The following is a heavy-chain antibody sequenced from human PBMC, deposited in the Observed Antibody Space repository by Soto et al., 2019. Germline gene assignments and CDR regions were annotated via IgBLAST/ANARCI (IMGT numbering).Heavy chain of an antibody. J-gene: IGHJ5*02. CDR3: ARTHSDYGGNAAWFDP. CDR2: INYSGST. V-gene: IGHV4-31*03. Sequence: QVQLQESGPGLVKPSQTLSLTCTVSGGSISSGGYYWSWIRQHPGKGLEWIGYINYSGSTYYNPSLKRRVTISVDTCKSQFSLELSCVTAADTAVYYCARTHSDYGGNAAWFDPWGQGTLVTVSS. CDR1: GGSISSGGYY. D-gene: IGHD4-17*01.